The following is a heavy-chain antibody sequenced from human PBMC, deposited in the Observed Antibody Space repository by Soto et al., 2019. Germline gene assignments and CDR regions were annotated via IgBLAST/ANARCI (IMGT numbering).Heavy chain of an antibody. CDR1: GYTFTRYG. CDR2: INTYNGNT. D-gene: IGHD3-16*01. J-gene: IGHJ6*02. CDR3: AMVDVYVTPSPQDV. Sequence: QVQLVQSGAEVKNPGASVKVSCKASGYTFTRYGIGWARQAPGQGLEWMGWINTYNGNTNYAQNVQGRVTLTTDTSKSPAYMELRSLRSNDTAIYYCAMVDVYVTPSPQDVWGQGTTVIVSS. V-gene: IGHV1-18*01.